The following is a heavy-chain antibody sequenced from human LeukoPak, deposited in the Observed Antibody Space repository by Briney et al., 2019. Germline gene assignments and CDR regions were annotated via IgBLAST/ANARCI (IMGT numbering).Heavy chain of an antibody. V-gene: IGHV4-34*01. CDR2: INHSGST. CDR3: ARLYGSGFYYFDY. CDR1: GGSFSGYY. D-gene: IGHD3-10*01. J-gene: IGHJ4*02. Sequence: KPSETLSLTCAVYGGSFSGYYWSWIRQPPGKGREWIGEINHSGSTNYNPSLKSRVTISVDTSKNQFSLKLSSVTAADTAVYYCARLYGSGFYYFDYWGQGTLVTVSS.